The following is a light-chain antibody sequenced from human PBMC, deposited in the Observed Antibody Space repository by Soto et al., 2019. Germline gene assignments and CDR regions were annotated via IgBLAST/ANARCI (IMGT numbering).Light chain of an antibody. Sequence: DIQMTQSPSSLSASVGDRVTLTCRASQAISNSLAWYQHKPGRLPKLLIYSASVVLPGVPSRFSGSGSGTEFTLTISGLQPEDVATYYYQKYNSAPLTFGGGTKLEIK. CDR3: QKYNSAPLT. V-gene: IGKV1-27*01. CDR1: QAISNS. CDR2: SAS. J-gene: IGKJ4*01.